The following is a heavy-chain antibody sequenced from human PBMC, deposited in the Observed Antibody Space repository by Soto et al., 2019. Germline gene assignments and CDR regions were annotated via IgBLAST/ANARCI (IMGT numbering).Heavy chain of an antibody. CDR1: GDSISSGDYY. CDR2: IHYGGST. CDR3: ARESGPGSYDWFDP. Sequence: QVQLQESGPGLVKPSQTLSLTCSVSGDSISSGDYYWSWIRQPPGKGLEWIGHIHYGGSTYYNPSMKSRVSMSVDTSKNHFSLKLSFVTAADTAVYYCARESGPGSYDWFDPWGQGTLVTVSS. J-gene: IGHJ5*02. V-gene: IGHV4-30-4*01. D-gene: IGHD3-10*01.